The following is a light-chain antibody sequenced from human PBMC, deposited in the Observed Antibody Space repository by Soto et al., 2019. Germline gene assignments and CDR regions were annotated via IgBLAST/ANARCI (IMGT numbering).Light chain of an antibody. J-gene: IGKJ2*01. Sequence: DIQMTQSPSSLSPSVGERVTITCQASQDISNSLNWYQQKPGKAPNLLIYEASKLQTGVPSRFSGGGSGTHFTFTISNLQPEDIATYYCQHYDNLPRYTFGLGTK. CDR1: QDISNS. CDR2: EAS. CDR3: QHYDNLPRYT. V-gene: IGKV1-33*01.